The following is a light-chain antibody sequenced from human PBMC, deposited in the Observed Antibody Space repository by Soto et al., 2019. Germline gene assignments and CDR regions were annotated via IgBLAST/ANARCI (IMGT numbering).Light chain of an antibody. J-gene: IGLJ1*01. CDR1: SSDVGGYKY. V-gene: IGLV2-14*01. Sequence: QSVLTQPASVSGSPGQSITISCTGTSSDVGGYKYVSWYQQHPGKAPKLMIYEVSNRPSGVSHRFSGSKSGNTASLTISGLQAEDEADYYCSSYTSSNTLDVFGTGTKVTVL. CDR2: EVS. CDR3: SSYTSSNTLDV.